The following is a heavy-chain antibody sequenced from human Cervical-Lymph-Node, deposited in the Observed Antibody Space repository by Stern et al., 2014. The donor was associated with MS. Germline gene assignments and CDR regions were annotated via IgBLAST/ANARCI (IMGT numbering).Heavy chain of an antibody. D-gene: IGHD1-14*01. Sequence: QVQLQESGPGLVKASQTLSLTCTVSGGSVNSGAYYWSWIRQSAGKGLEWIGHVYSSGYTSYNPSLKSRVSMSIDTSKTQFYLKLTSVTASDTAVYYCARESGTVAAWGQGTLVTVSS. V-gene: IGHV4-61*02. CDR1: GGSVNSGAYY. CDR3: ARESGTVAA. J-gene: IGHJ4*02. CDR2: VYSSGYT.